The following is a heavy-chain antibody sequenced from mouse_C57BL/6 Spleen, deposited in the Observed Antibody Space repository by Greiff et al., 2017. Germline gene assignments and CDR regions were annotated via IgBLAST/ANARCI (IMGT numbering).Heavy chain of an antibody. CDR1: GFSFNTYA. Sequence: EVKLVESGGGLVQPKGSLKLSCAASGFSFNTYAMNCVRQAPGKGLEWVARIRSKSNNYATYYADSVKDRFTISRDDSESMLYLQMNNLKAEDTAMYYCVRHYYRVYAMDDWGQGTSVTVSS. CDR2: IRSKSNNYAT. V-gene: IGHV10-1*01. CDR3: VRHYYRVYAMDD. D-gene: IGHD1-1*01. J-gene: IGHJ4*01.